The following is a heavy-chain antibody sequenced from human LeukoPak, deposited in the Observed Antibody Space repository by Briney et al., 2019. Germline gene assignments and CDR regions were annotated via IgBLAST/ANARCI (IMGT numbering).Heavy chain of an antibody. Sequence: SVKVSCKASGGTFSSYAISWVRQAPGQGLEWMGRIIPIFGTANCAQKFQGRVTITTDESTSTAYMELSSLRSEDTAVYYCAVCVDRLGTDDYWGQGTLVTVSS. CDR3: AVCVDRLGTDDY. CDR2: IIPIFGTA. CDR1: GGTFSSYA. J-gene: IGHJ4*02. D-gene: IGHD1-1*01. V-gene: IGHV1-69*05.